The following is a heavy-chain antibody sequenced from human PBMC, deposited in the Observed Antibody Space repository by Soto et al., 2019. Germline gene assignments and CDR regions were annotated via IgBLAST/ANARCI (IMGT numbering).Heavy chain of an antibody. CDR3: ARTWGSTSDF. CDR2: IYYSGST. CDR1: GGSLSSYS. D-gene: IGHD3-16*01. J-gene: IGHJ4*02. V-gene: IGHV4-59*01. Sequence: QVQLQESGPGLLKPSETLSLTCDVSGGSLSSYSWSWIRQPPGKGLEWIGYIYYSGSTNYNPSLKSRVTISVDTSKNQFSLKLSSVTAADTAVYYCARTWGSTSDFWGRGTLVTVSS.